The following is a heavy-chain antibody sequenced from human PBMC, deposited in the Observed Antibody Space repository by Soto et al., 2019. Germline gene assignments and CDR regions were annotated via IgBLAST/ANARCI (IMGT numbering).Heavy chain of an antibody. CDR2: IYYSGST. CDR1: GGSISKHY. D-gene: IGHD6-13*01. Sequence: SHTLSLTCTVSGGSISKHYWSWIRQPPGKGLEWIGYIYYSGSTNYNPSLKSRVTISVDTSKNQFSLKLSSVTAADTAVYYCARAQGSSWRKEYYYYYYMDVWGKGTTVTVSS. V-gene: IGHV4-59*11. CDR3: ARAQGSSWRKEYYYYYYMDV. J-gene: IGHJ6*03.